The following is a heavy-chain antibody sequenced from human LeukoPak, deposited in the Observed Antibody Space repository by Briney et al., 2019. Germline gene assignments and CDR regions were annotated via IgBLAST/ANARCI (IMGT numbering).Heavy chain of an antibody. CDR3: ARWGAPRGFDI. CDR2: IYYSGST. Sequence: SQTLSLTCTVSAGSISSGTHYWSWIRQHPGKGLEWIGYIYYSGSTYYNLSLKSRVSISVNTSKNQFSLELSSVTAADTAVYYCARWGAPRGFDIWGQGQWSPSLQ. J-gene: IGHJ3*02. CDR1: AGSISSGTHY. V-gene: IGHV4-31*03. D-gene: IGHD1-26*01.